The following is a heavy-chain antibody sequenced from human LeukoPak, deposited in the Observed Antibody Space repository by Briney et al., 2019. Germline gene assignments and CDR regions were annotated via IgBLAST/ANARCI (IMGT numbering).Heavy chain of an antibody. J-gene: IGHJ4*02. V-gene: IGHV1-2*02. Sequence: ASVKVSCKASGYTFTGYYMHWVRQAPGQGLEWMGWINPNSGGTNYAQKFQGRVTMTRDTSISTAYMELSRLRSDDTAVYYCARDGPEVRGVAKYYFYYWGQGTLVTVSS. CDR2: INPNSGGT. CDR1: GYTFTGYY. CDR3: ARDGPEVRGVAKYYFYY. D-gene: IGHD3-10*01.